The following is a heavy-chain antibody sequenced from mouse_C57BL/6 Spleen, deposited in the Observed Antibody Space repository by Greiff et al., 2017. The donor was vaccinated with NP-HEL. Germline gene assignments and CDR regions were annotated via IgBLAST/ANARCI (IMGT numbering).Heavy chain of an antibody. CDR3: ARKRDYGNYGDY. V-gene: IGHV1-50*01. J-gene: IGHJ2*01. CDR1: GYTFTSYW. CDR2: IDPSDSYT. D-gene: IGHD2-1*01. Sequence: QVQLQQPGAELVKPGASVKLSCKASGYTFTSYWMQWVKQRPGQGLEWIGEIDPSDSYTNYNQKFKGKATLTVDTSSSTAYMQLSSLTSEDSAVYYCARKRDYGNYGDYWGQGTTLTASS.